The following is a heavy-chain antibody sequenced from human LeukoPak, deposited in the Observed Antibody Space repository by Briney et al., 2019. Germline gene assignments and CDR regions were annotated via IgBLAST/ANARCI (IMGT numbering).Heavy chain of an antibody. CDR1: GGSISSYY. Sequence: PSETLSLTCTVSGGSISSYYWSWIRQPAGKGLEWIGRIHTSGSTNYNPSLKSRVTMSVDTSKNQFSLKLSSVTAADTAVYYCARGRVYSSGWVRRYYFDYWGQGTLVTVSS. V-gene: IGHV4-4*07. CDR2: IHTSGST. CDR3: ARGRVYSSGWVRRYYFDY. J-gene: IGHJ4*02. D-gene: IGHD6-19*01.